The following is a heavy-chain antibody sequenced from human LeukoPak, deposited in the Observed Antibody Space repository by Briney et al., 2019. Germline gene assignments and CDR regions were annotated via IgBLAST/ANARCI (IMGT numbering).Heavy chain of an antibody. CDR1: GGSFSGYY. J-gene: IGHJ3*02. CDR2: TNHSGST. D-gene: IGHD6-19*01. V-gene: IGHV4-34*01. CDR3: ARPMVPQGAGAFDI. Sequence: SETLSLTCAVYGGSFSGYYWSWIRQPPGKGLEWIGETNHSGSTNYNPSLKSRVTISVDTSKNQFSLKLSSVTAADTAVYYCARPMVPQGAGAFDIWGQGTMVTVSS.